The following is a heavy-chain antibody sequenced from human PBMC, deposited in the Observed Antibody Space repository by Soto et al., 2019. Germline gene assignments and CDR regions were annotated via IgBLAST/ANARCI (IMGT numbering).Heavy chain of an antibody. CDR1: GVSIRRIRCH. CDR3: ARHGITGSYYDAFDI. CDR2: IKYSGTT. J-gene: IGHJ3*02. D-gene: IGHD1-26*01. V-gene: IGHV4-39*01. Sequence: ETLSLTCTGLGVSIRRIRCHWGRIRQPTGKGLEWIASIKYSGTTFCNPSLKSRVTLSVDTSKNQFALMLSSVTAAETAVYYCARHGITGSYYDAFDIWGQGTMVT.